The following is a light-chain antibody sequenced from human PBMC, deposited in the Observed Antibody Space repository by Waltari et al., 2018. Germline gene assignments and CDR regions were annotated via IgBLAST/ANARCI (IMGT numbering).Light chain of an antibody. CDR3: QQYYFTPYT. CDR1: QSLGKNY. CDR2: GAS. V-gene: IGKV3-20*01. Sequence: IVLTQSPGTLSLSPGDRASLSCKASQSLGKNYLAWYQHKPGQAPRLLIYGASSRAAGIPDRFSGSGSGTDYTLTISSLQPDDFATYYCQQYYFTPYTFGQGTKLDIK. J-gene: IGKJ2*01.